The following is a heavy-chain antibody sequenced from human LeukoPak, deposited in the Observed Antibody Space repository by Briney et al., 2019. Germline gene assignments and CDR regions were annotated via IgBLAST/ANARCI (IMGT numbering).Heavy chain of an antibody. CDR3: ARGKRPVNIDY. Sequence: RGSPGDSRAASWFTVCSNYMSLGRPAPGERLEWVSVIYSGGSTYYAESVKGRFTISRGNSKNTLYLQMNSLTAEHTARHDCARGKRPVNIDYWGQGTLVTVSS. J-gene: IGHJ4*02. CDR1: WFTVCSNY. D-gene: IGHD1-14*01. V-gene: IGHV3-53*01. CDR2: IYSGGST.